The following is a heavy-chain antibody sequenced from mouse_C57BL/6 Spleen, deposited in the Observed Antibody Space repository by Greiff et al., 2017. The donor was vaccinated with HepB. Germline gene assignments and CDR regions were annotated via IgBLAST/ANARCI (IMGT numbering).Heavy chain of an antibody. Sequence: EVKLQQSGPELVKPGASVKISCKASGYTFTDYYMNWVKQSHGKSLEWIGDINPNNGGTSYNQKFKGKATLTVDKSSSTAYMELRSLTSEDSAVYYCARDDGYPWGFAYWGQGTLVTVSA. CDR3: ARDDGYPWGFAY. J-gene: IGHJ3*01. D-gene: IGHD2-3*01. V-gene: IGHV1-26*01. CDR1: GYTFTDYY. CDR2: INPNNGGT.